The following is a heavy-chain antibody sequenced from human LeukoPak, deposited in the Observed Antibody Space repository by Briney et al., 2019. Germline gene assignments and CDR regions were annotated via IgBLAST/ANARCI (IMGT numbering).Heavy chain of an antibody. D-gene: IGHD2-21*02. CDR2: IYYSGST. CDR3: ARGVVTAILLWFDP. V-gene: IGHV4-31*03. CDR1: GGSISSGGYY. Sequence: SETLSLTCTVSGGSISSGGYYWSWIRQHPGKGLEWIGYIYYSGSTYYNPSLKSRVTISVDTSKNQFSLKLSSVTAADTAVYYCARGVVTAILLWFDPWGQGTLVTVSS. J-gene: IGHJ5*02.